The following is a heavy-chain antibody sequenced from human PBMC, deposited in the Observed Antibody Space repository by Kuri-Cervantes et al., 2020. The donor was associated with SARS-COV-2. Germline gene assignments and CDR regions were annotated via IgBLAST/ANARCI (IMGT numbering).Heavy chain of an antibody. CDR3: ARDLGSSTWIYYYYYMDV. CDR2: ISSSSSYI. D-gene: IGHD6-6*01. V-gene: IGHV3-21*01. J-gene: IGHJ6*03. Sequence: LSLTCAASGFTFSSYSMNWVRQAPGKGLEWVSSISSSSSYIYYADSVKGRFTISRDNAKNTLYLQMGSLRAEDMAVYYCARDLGSSTWIYYYYYMDVWGKGTTVTVSS. CDR1: GFTFSSYS.